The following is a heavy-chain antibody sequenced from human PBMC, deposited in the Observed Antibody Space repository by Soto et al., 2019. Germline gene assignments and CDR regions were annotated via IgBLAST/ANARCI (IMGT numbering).Heavy chain of an antibody. J-gene: IGHJ5*02. V-gene: IGHV3-23*01. Sequence: PGGSLRLSSAASGFTFSSYAMSWVRQAPGKGLEWVSAISGSGGSTYYADSVKGRFTISRDNSKNTLYLQMNSLRAEDTAVYYCAKGPGFRGYCSGGSCYRWGQGTLVTVSS. D-gene: IGHD2-15*01. CDR1: GFTFSSYA. CDR2: ISGSGGST. CDR3: AKGPGFRGYCSGGSCYR.